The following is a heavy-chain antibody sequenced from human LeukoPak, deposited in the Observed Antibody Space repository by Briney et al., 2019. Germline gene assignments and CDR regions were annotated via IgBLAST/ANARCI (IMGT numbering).Heavy chain of an antibody. J-gene: IGHJ4*02. D-gene: IGHD2-8*01. CDR1: GFTFSSYA. V-gene: IGHV3-30-3*01. Sequence: PGRSLRLSCAASGFTFSSYAMHWVRQAPGKGLEWVAVISYDGSNKYYADSVKGRFTISRDNSKNTLYLQMNSLRAEDTAVYYCAKDAVVLMVYAKPPDYWGQGTLVTVSS. CDR2: ISYDGSNK. CDR3: AKDAVVLMVYAKPPDY.